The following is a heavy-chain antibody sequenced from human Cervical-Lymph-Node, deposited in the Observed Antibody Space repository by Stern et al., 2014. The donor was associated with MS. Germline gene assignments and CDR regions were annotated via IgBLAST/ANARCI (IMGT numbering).Heavy chain of an antibody. Sequence: VQLVESGPGLVKPSETLSLTCTVSGGSISSSSYYWGWIRQPPGKGLEWIGSIYYSGSTYYNPSLKSRFPISVDTSKNQSSWKRSSVTAADTAVYYCARHLGDYIGWFDPWGQGTLVTVSS. CDR3: ARHLGDYIGWFDP. CDR1: GGSISSSSYY. V-gene: IGHV4-39*01. CDR2: IYYSGST. J-gene: IGHJ5*02. D-gene: IGHD4-17*01.